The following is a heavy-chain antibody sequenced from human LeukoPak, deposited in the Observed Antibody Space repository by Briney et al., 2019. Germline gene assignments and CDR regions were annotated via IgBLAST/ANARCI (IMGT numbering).Heavy chain of an antibody. Sequence: SETLSLTCTVSGGSISSYYWSWIRQPAGKGLEWIGRIYTSGSTNYNPSLESRVTMSVDTSKNQFSLKLTSVTAADTALYYCARQYSSSFGLDYWGQGILVTVSS. D-gene: IGHD3-22*01. CDR3: ARQYSSSFGLDY. CDR1: GGSISSYY. J-gene: IGHJ4*02. V-gene: IGHV4-4*07. CDR2: IYTSGST.